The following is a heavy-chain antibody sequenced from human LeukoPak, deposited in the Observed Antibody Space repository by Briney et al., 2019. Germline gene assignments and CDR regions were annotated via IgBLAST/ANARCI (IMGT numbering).Heavy chain of an antibody. CDR3: ARLYSGYDLALRYYYYYYMDV. CDR1: GGSFSGYY. Sequence: SETLSLTCAVYGGSFSGYYWSWIRQPPGKGLEWIGEINHSGSTNYNPSLKSRVTISVDTSKNQFSLKLSSVTAADTAVYYCARLYSGYDLALRYYYYYYMDVWGKGTTVTVSS. D-gene: IGHD5-12*01. J-gene: IGHJ6*03. CDR2: INHSGST. V-gene: IGHV4-34*01.